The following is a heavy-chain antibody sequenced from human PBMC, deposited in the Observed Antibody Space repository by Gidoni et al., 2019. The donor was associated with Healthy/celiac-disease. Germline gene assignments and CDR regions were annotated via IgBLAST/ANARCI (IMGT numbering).Heavy chain of an antibody. D-gene: IGHD6-25*01. J-gene: IGHJ3*02. Sequence: QVQLQESGPGLVKPSETLSLTCTVSGGSISSYYWSWIRQPPGKGLEWIGYIYYSGSTNYNPSPKSRVTISVDTSKNQSALKRSSVTAADTGVYYWARAGSGSFDIWGQGTMVTVSS. CDR3: ARAGSGSFDI. V-gene: IGHV4-59*08. CDR1: GGSISSYY. CDR2: IYYSGST.